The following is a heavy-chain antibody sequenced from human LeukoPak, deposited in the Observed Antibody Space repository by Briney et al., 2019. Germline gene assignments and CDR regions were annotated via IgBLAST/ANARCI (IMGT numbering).Heavy chain of an antibody. Sequence: GGSLRLSCAASGFALRSYTVTWVRQAPGKGLEWVSSIGSTSAYIYYAESVKGRFSISRDNVDNVVHLQMSSLRNEDTAFYYCARVAVAGPTGWFDSWGQGTLVTVSS. CDR3: ARVAVAGPTGWFDS. J-gene: IGHJ5*01. CDR2: IGSTSAYI. CDR1: GFALRSYT. D-gene: IGHD6-19*01. V-gene: IGHV3-21*01.